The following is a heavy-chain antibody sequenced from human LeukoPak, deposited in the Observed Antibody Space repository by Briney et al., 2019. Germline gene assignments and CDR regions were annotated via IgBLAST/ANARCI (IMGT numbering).Heavy chain of an antibody. J-gene: IGHJ3*02. Sequence: PSETLSLTCTVSGGSISSYYWSWIRQPAGKGLEWIGRIYTSGSTTYNPSLKSRVTMSVDTSKNQFSLKLSSVTAADAAVYYCARDVSVRSITMIVVGAFDIWGQGTMVTVSS. CDR2: IYTSGST. D-gene: IGHD3-22*01. CDR1: GGSISSYY. CDR3: ARDVSVRSITMIVVGAFDI. V-gene: IGHV4-4*07.